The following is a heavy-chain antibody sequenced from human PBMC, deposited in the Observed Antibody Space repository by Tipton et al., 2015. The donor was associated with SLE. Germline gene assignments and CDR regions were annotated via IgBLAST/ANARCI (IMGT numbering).Heavy chain of an antibody. J-gene: IGHJ3*01. CDR1: GDYITSDIYY. CDR2: IHNSANT. Sequence: TLSLTCFVSGDYITSDIYYCSWIRQSPGKGLEWIGYIHNSANTKYNPSLGSRVTISVDTSKNQFSLKLSSVTAADTAVYYCARDASNYYASPLDGFDAWGQGTMVRVSS. CDR3: ARDASNYYASPLDGFDA. V-gene: IGHV4-61*01. D-gene: IGHD3-10*01.